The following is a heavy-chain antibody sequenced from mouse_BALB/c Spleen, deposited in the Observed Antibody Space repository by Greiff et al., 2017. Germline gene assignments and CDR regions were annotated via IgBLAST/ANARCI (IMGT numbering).Heavy chain of an antibody. J-gene: IGHJ2*01. CDR1: GFTFSSFG. CDR2: ISSGSSTI. Sequence: EVKVVESGGGLVQPGGSRKLSCAASGFTFSSFGMHWVRQAPEKGLEWVAYISSGSSTIYYADTVKGRFTISRDNPKNTLFLQMTSLRSEDTAMYYCARSEGYGYLYYFDYWGQGTTLTVSS. D-gene: IGHD1-2*01. V-gene: IGHV5-17*02. CDR3: ARSEGYGYLYYFDY.